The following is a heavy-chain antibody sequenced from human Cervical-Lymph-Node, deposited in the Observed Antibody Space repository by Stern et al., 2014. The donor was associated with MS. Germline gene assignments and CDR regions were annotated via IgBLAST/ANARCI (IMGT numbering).Heavy chain of an antibody. CDR3: AQDHHGGNIEY. V-gene: IGHV1-69*01. D-gene: IGHD4-23*01. CDR1: GDTFSRNA. J-gene: IGHJ4*02. CDR2: YVPGLYKP. Sequence: VHLVESGAEVKKPGSSVKVSCKASGDTFSRNAISWVRRDPGQGREWMGAYVPGLYKPNYAQQFPGRVTITADESTSTASMELRSLRSKDTAVYYCAQDHHGGNIEYWGQGTLVTVSS.